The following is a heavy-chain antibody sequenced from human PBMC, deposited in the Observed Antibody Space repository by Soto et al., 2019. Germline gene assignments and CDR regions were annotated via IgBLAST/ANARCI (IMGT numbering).Heavy chain of an antibody. V-gene: IGHV1-2*02. D-gene: IGHD1-26*01. Sequence: ASVKVSCKASGYTFTVYYMHWVRQAPGQGLEWMGWINPKSGGTMYPQKFQGRVTTTWDTSISTAYMALTRLRSDDTAVYYCARDLEKGGGSAGFDYWGQGTLVTVSS. CDR1: GYTFTVYY. CDR3: ARDLEKGGGSAGFDY. CDR2: INPKSGGT. J-gene: IGHJ4*02.